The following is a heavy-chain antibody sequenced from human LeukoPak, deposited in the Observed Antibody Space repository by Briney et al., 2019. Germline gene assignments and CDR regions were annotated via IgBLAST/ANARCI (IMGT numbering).Heavy chain of an antibody. D-gene: IGHD6-19*01. CDR3: AKPPIAVAGYYFDY. CDR1: GFTFSTYD. Sequence: GGSLTLSCAASGFTFSTYDMTWVRQPPWRGLEWVSLISTSVDADKRYYIDSVKGRFTISRDNSKNTLYMQMNSLRAEDTAVYYCAKPPIAVAGYYFDYWGQGTLVTVSS. CDR2: ISTSVDADKR. V-gene: IGHV3-23*01. J-gene: IGHJ4*02.